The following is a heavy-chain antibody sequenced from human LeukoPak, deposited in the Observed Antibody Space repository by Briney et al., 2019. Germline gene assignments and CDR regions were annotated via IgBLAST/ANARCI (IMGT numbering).Heavy chain of an antibody. V-gene: IGHV1-2*04. CDR3: ARCPYNWPTYYGMDV. Sequence: GASVKVSCKASGYTFTGYYMHWVRQAPGQGLEWMGWINPNSGGTNYAQKFQGWVTMTRDTSISTAYMELSRLRSDDTAVYYCARCPYNWPTYYGMDVWGQGTTVTVSS. CDR2: INPNSGGT. J-gene: IGHJ6*02. D-gene: IGHD1-20*01. CDR1: GYTFTGYY.